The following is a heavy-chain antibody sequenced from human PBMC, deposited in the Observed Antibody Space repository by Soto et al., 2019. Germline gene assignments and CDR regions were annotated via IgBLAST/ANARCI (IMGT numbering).Heavy chain of an antibody. CDR3: ARDSGGNWFDP. D-gene: IGHD2-15*01. Sequence: SETLSLTCTVSGGSVSSGSYYWSWIRQPPGKGLEWIGYIYYSGSTNYNPSLKSRVTISVDTSKDQFSLKLSSVTAAGTAVYYCARDSGGNWFDPWGQGTLVTVSS. CDR1: GGSVSSGSYY. CDR2: IYYSGST. J-gene: IGHJ5*02. V-gene: IGHV4-61*01.